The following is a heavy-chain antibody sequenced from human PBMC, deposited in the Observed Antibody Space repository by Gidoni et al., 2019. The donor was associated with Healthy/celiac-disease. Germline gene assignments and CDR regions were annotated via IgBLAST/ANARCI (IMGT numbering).Heavy chain of an antibody. CDR3: ARDPLYSSSGYNWFDP. D-gene: IGHD6-6*01. CDR1: GYTFTSYG. CDR2: ISAYNGNT. V-gene: IGHV1-18*01. J-gene: IGHJ5*02. Sequence: QVQLVQSGAEVKKPGASVTVSCQASGYTFTSYGISWVRQAPGQGLEWMGWISAYNGNTNYAQKLQGRVTMTTDTSTSTAYMELRSLRSDDTAVYYCARDPLYSSSGYNWFDPWGQGTLVTVSS.